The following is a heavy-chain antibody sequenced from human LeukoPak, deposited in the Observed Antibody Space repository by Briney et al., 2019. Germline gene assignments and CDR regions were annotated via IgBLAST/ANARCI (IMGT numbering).Heavy chain of an antibody. V-gene: IGHV1-8*01. D-gene: IGHD1-20*01. J-gene: IGHJ4*02. CDR2: MNPNSGHT. Sequence: ASVKVSCKASAYTFISYDINWVRQATGQRPEWMGWMNPNSGHTGYAQKFQGRVTKTRDTSISTAYMELSSLRSEDTAVYYCARERDNWDLDSWGQGTLVTVSS. CDR3: ARERDNWDLDS. CDR1: AYTFISYD.